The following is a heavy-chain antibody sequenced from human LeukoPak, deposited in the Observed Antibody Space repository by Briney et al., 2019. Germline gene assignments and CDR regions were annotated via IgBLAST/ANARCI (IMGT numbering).Heavy chain of an antibody. Sequence: GGSLRLSCAASGFTFDDYAMHWVRQAPGKGLEWVSGISWNSGSIGYADSVKGRFTISRDNAKNTLYLQMNSLRAEDTALYYCAKDMIAVAGRDAFDIWGQGTMVTVSS. J-gene: IGHJ3*02. V-gene: IGHV3-9*01. CDR2: ISWNSGSI. CDR3: AKDMIAVAGRDAFDI. D-gene: IGHD6-19*01. CDR1: GFTFDDYA.